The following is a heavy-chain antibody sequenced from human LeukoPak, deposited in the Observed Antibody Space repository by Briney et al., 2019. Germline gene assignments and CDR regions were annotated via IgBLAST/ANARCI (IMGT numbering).Heavy chain of an antibody. CDR3: GGSTYYANSVKSRFTISRDNSKNTLYLRMGSLRTEDTAVYYCATATWLANSDAFDI. J-gene: IGHJ3*02. CDR2: ISSVGGST. CDR1: GFVFGRYG. Sequence: SGRCLRLSCAASGFVFGRYGMQWVRLAPGKWLGYVSAISSVGGSTSYAHSVKGRLTISRDNSTRTLCSRMGSVRTQGLSISGDGGSTYYANSVKSRFTISRDNSKNTLYLRMGSLRTEDTAVYYCATATWLANSDAFDIWGQGTMVTVSS. D-gene: IGHD2-15*01. V-gene: IGHV3-64*01.